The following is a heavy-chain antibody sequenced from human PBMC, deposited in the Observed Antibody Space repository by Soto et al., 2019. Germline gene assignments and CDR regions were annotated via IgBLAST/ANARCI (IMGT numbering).Heavy chain of an antibody. J-gene: IGHJ5*02. Sequence: PSETLSLTCAVYGGSFSGYYWSWIRQPPGKGLEWIGEINHSGSTNYNPSLKSRVTISVDTSKNQFSLKLSSVTAADTAVYYCARAWVNRSSGWYLKRNWFDPWGQGTLVTVSS. V-gene: IGHV4-34*01. CDR2: INHSGST. CDR3: ARAWVNRSSGWYLKRNWFDP. CDR1: GGSFSGYY. D-gene: IGHD6-19*01.